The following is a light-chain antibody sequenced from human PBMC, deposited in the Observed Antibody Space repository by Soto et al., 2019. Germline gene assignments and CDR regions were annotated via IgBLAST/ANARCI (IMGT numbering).Light chain of an antibody. J-gene: IGLJ2*01. Sequence: QSVLTQPASVSGSPGQSITISCTGASSDVGGYNYVSWYQQHPGKAPKLMIYDVSNRPSGVSNRFSGSKSGNTASLTISGLQAEDEADYYCSSYTSSGTLAFGGGTKVTVL. CDR1: SSDVGGYNY. CDR3: SSYTSSGTLA. V-gene: IGLV2-14*01. CDR2: DVS.